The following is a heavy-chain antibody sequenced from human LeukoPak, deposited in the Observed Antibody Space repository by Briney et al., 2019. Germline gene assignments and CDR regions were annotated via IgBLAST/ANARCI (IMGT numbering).Heavy chain of an antibody. J-gene: IGHJ4*01. Sequence: GSLRLSCAVSGFTFSSYWMNWVRQAPGKGLEWVASIKQDGGEKSYVDSVKGRFTISRDNAKNSLYLQMSSLRAEDTAVYYCARDGTAAGLYFDLWGHGTLVTVSS. V-gene: IGHV3-7*01. CDR1: GFTFSSYW. CDR2: IKQDGGEK. CDR3: ARDGTAAGLYFDL. D-gene: IGHD6-13*01.